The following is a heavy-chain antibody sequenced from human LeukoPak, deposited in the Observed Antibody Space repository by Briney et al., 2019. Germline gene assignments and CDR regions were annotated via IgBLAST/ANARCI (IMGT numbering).Heavy chain of an antibody. CDR2: IYSHGGT. D-gene: IGHD3-22*01. J-gene: IGHJ4*02. CDR3: ARKTDSGGSGDY. CDR1: EFTVSNNF. V-gene: IGHV3-53*01. Sequence: PGGSLRLSCAVSEFTVSNNFMTWVRQAPGKGLECVSIIYSHGGTYYADSVRGRFTISRDNSKNTLYLQMNSLRAEDTAVYFCARKTDSGGSGDYWGQGTLVTVSS.